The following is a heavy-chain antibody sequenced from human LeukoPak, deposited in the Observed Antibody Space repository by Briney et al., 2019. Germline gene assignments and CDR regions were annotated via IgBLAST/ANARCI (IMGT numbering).Heavy chain of an antibody. Sequence: ASVKVSCKASGYTFIDYYMHWVRQATGQGLEWMGWMNPNSGNTGYAQKFQGRVTMTRNTSISTAYMELSSLRSEDTAVYYCTRGPSYLLTSWGQGTLVTVSS. D-gene: IGHD1-26*01. CDR2: MNPNSGNT. CDR3: TRGPSYLLTS. V-gene: IGHV1-8*02. CDR1: GYTFIDYY. J-gene: IGHJ4*02.